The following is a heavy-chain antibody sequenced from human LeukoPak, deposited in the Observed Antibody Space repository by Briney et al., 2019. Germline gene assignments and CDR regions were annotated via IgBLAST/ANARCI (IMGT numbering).Heavy chain of an antibody. J-gene: IGHJ4*02. CDR1: GYTFTSYG. Sequence: ASVTVSCKASGYTFTSYGISWVRQAPGKGLKGMGWISAYNGNTNYAQKLQGRVTMTTDTSTSTAYMELRSLRSDDTAVYYCARGQSVGAPDYWGQGTLVTVSS. V-gene: IGHV1-18*01. CDR2: ISAYNGNT. D-gene: IGHD1-26*01. CDR3: ARGQSVGAPDY.